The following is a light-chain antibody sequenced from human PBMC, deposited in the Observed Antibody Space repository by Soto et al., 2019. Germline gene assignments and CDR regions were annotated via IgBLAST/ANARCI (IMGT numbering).Light chain of an antibody. CDR2: GAS. Sequence: ETVLTQSPGTLSLSPGERDTLSCRASQSVNSNYLAWYQQNPCQDPRLLIYGASRRATGIPDRFSGSGSGTDFALSISSLEPEDFAVYYCHHYGGTSWTFGQGTKVEIK. CDR1: QSVNSNY. J-gene: IGKJ1*01. CDR3: HHYGGTSWT. V-gene: IGKV3-20*01.